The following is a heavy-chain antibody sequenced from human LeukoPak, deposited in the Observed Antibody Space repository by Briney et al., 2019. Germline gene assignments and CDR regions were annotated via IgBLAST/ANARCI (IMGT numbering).Heavy chain of an antibody. J-gene: IGHJ4*02. CDR1: GYTFTDYY. CDR2: INPNSGGA. V-gene: IGHV1-2*02. CDR3: ARALYSSSSGGY. D-gene: IGHD6-6*01. Sequence: GASVKVSCKASGYTFTDYYVHWVRQAPGQGLEWLGWINPNSGGANYAQKFQGRVTMTRDMSTSTVYMELSSLRSEDTAVYYCARALYSSSSGGYWGQGTLVTVSS.